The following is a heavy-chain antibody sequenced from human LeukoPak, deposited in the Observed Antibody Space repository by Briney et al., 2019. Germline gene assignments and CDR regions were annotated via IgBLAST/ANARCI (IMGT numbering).Heavy chain of an antibody. Sequence: GGSLRLSCAASGFTFSSYSMNWVRQAPGTGLEWVSSISSSSSYIYYADSVKGRFTISRDNAKNSLYLQMNSLRAEDTAVYYCARQYYDILTGYYKPGDYFDYWGQGTLVTVSS. D-gene: IGHD3-9*01. CDR1: GFTFSSYS. CDR3: ARQYYDILTGYYKPGDYFDY. J-gene: IGHJ4*02. V-gene: IGHV3-21*01. CDR2: ISSSSSYI.